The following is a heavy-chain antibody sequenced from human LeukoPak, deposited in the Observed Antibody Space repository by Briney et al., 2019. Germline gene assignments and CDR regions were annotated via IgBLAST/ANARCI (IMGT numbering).Heavy chain of an antibody. Sequence: PGGSLRLSCAASGFTFSGSGMHWVRQASGKGLEWVGRIRSKSNSYATTYAASVKGRFTISRDDSKNTAYLQMNSLKTEDTAVYYCTIKTVVTTGDMDVWGKGTTVTVSS. V-gene: IGHV3-73*01. D-gene: IGHD2-21*02. CDR1: GFTFSGSG. CDR3: TIKTVVTTGDMDV. CDR2: IRSKSNSYAT. J-gene: IGHJ6*03.